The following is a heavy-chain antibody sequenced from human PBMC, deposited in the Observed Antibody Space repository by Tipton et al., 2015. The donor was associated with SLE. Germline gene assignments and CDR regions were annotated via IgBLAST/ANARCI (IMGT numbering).Heavy chain of an antibody. J-gene: IGHJ4*02. CDR1: GFTFSSYG. Sequence: SLRLSCAASGFTFSSYGMHWVRQAPGKGLEWVAVIWYDGSNKYYADSVKGRFTISRDNSKNTLYLQMNSLRAEDTAVYYCAIAVAGTLFFDYWGQGALVTVSS. D-gene: IGHD6-19*01. CDR3: AIAVAGTLFFDY. CDR2: IWYDGSNK. V-gene: IGHV3-33*08.